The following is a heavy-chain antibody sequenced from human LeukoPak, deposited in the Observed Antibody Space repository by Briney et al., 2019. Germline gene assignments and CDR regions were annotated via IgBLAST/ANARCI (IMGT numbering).Heavy chain of an antibody. V-gene: IGHV3-21*01. Sequence: GGSLILSCAASGFTFSSYSMNWVRQAPGKGLEWVSSISSSSSYIYYADSVKGRFTISRDNAKNSLYLQMNSLRAEDTAVYYCARDGAAADLFDYWGQGTLVTVSS. CDR1: GFTFSSYS. D-gene: IGHD6-13*01. J-gene: IGHJ4*02. CDR3: ARDGAAADLFDY. CDR2: ISSSSSYI.